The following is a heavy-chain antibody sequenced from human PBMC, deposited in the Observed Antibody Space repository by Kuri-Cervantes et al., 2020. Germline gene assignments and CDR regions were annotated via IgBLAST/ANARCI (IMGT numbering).Heavy chain of an antibody. D-gene: IGHD2-15*01. CDR1: DFTFSNFW. Sequence: GESLKISCAVSDFTFSNFWMNWLRQAPGKGLEWVASINQVGSEKYYVDSVKGRFTISRDNAKNSLYLQMNSLRAEDTAVYYCARGPAAVVSPRWFDPWGQGTLVTVSS. CDR3: ARGPAAVVSPRWFDP. J-gene: IGHJ5*02. V-gene: IGHV3-7*03. CDR2: INQVGSEK.